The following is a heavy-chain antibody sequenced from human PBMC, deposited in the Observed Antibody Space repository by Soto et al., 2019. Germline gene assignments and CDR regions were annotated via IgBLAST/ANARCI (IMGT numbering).Heavy chain of an antibody. D-gene: IGHD3-3*01. V-gene: IGHV1-3*01. CDR1: GYTFTSYA. CDR3: ASDPYYDFWSGYPGPFDY. Sequence: GASVKVSCKASGYTFTSYAMHWVRQAPGQRLEWMGWINAGNGNTKYSQKFQGRVTITRDTSASTAYMELSSLRSEDTAVYYCASDPYYDFWSGYPGPFDYWGQGTLVTVSS. J-gene: IGHJ4*02. CDR2: INAGNGNT.